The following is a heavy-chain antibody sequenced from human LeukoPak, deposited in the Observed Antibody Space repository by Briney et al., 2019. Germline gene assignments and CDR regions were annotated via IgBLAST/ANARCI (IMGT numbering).Heavy chain of an antibody. CDR3: ARDRYGDFSLYNGMDV. D-gene: IGHD4-17*01. CDR2: ISSSSSTI. CDR1: GFTFSSYS. J-gene: IGHJ6*02. Sequence: AGGSLRLSCAASGFTFSSYSMNWVRQAPGKGLEWVSYISSSSSTIHYADSVKGRFTISRDNAKNSLYLQMNSLRDEDTAVYYCARDRYGDFSLYNGMDVWGQGTTVTVSS. V-gene: IGHV3-48*02.